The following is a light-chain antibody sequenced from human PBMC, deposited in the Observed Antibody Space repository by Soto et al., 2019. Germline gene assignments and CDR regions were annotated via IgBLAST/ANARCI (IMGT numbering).Light chain of an antibody. CDR3: QQSSSIPYT. CDR2: GAS. CDR1: QTISTY. V-gene: IGKV1-39*01. Sequence: DIQMTQSPSSLSASVGDRVTITCRASQTISTYLNWYQQIPGQAPKLLIYGASNLQNGVPSRFSGSGSGTDFTLTISSLQPEDFATYYCQQSSSIPYTFGQGTKLEIK. J-gene: IGKJ2*01.